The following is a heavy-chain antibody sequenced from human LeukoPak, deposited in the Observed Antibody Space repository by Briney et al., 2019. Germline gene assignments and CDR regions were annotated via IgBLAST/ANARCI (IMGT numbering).Heavy chain of an antibody. CDR1: GGSISSYY. V-gene: IGHV4-59*01. CDR3: ASKSSDHGELRFDY. Sequence: KASETLSLTCTVSGGSISSYYWSWIRQPPGKGLEWIGYIYYSGSTNYNPSLKSRVTISVDTSKNQFSLKLSSVTAADTAVYYCASKSSDHGELRFDYWGQGALVTVSS. J-gene: IGHJ4*02. CDR2: IYYSGST. D-gene: IGHD4-17*01.